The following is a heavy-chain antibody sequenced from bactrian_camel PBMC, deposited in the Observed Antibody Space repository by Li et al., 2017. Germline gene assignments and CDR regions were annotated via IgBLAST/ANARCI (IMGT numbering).Heavy chain of an antibody. Sequence: HVQLVESGGGSVRAGGSLTLSCVVSGYTYSAYCMGWFKERERVAAIDSDENSVYADSVKGRYTISFDAAVNTLYLQMNNLKPEDTAMYYCAADVNYCYFVRGGVDGIRQYNYWGQGTQVTVS. CDR2: IDSDENS. D-gene: IGHD2*01. J-gene: IGHJ4*01. CDR1: GYTYSAYC. CDR3: AADVNYCYFVRGGVDGIRQYNY. V-gene: IGHV3S55*01.